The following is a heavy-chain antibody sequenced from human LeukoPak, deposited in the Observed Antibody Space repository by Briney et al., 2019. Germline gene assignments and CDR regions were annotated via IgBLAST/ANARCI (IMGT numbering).Heavy chain of an antibody. J-gene: IGHJ3*02. V-gene: IGHV3-23*01. CDR2: IYVNGGTT. Sequence: GGSLRLSRVGSGFTFRSHAMSWVRQAPEKGLEFVSGIYVNGGTTYYADSVKGRFSISRDNSKNTLYLQMDSLRGEDTAVYYCAKDPPDYGDAFDIWGQGTVVTVSS. CDR1: GFTFRSHA. D-gene: IGHD4-17*01. CDR3: AKDPPDYGDAFDI.